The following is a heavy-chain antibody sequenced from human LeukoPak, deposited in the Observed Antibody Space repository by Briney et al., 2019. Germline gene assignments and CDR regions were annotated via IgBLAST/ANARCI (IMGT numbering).Heavy chain of an antibody. CDR3: AKDPYGTRYFDY. Sequence: GGSLRLSCAASGFTFSSSAMTWVRQAPGKGLEWVSAISSSGGSTYYADSVKGRFTFSRDNSKNTVYLQMNSLRAEDTAVYYCAKDPYGTRYFDYWGQGTLVTVSS. V-gene: IGHV3-23*01. CDR2: ISSSGGST. D-gene: IGHD2-2*01. J-gene: IGHJ4*02. CDR1: GFTFSSSA.